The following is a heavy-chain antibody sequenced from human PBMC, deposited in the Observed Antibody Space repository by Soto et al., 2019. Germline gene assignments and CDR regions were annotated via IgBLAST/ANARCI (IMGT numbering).Heavy chain of an antibody. D-gene: IGHD2-15*01. J-gene: IGHJ5*02. V-gene: IGHV4-4*02. CDR1: RCSISSSNW. CDR2: IYHSGST. CDR3: ARKCSCYYLAFDP. Sequence: SETLSLTCAVSRCSISSSNWCSWVRQPPGKGLEWIGEIYHSGSTNYNPSPKSRVTISVDKSKNQFSLKLSSVTAADTAVYYCARKCSCYYLAFDPWGQGTLVTVSS.